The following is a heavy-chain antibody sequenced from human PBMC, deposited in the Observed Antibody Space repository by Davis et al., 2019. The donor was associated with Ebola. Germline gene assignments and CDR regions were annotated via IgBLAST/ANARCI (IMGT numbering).Heavy chain of an antibody. D-gene: IGHD6-19*01. CDR2: ISRSGGST. CDR3: AKQVIVAAWLGSVYFDH. J-gene: IGHJ4*02. V-gene: IGHV3-23*01. CDR1: GFNFSHYA. Sequence: GGSLRLSCAVSGFNFSHYAMSWVRQAPGKGLEWVSTISRSGGSTYYADSVRGRFTISRDKSKNTLFLQMNSLRDEDTAIYYCAKQVIVAAWLGSVYFDHWGQGSLVTVSS.